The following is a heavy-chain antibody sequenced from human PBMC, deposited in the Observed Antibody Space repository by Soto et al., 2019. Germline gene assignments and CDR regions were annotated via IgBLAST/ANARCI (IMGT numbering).Heavy chain of an antibody. CDR2: IYSGGST. V-gene: IGHV3-53*01. Sequence: GGSLRLSCAASGFTVSSNYMSWVRQAPGKGLEWVSVIYSGGSTYYADSVKGRFTISRDNSKNTLYLQMNSLRAEDTAVYYCARRPGIAAACTMLERYYYYCMDFWGQGTTVTVSS. J-gene: IGHJ6*02. D-gene: IGHD6-13*01. CDR3: ARRPGIAAACTMLERYYYYCMDF. CDR1: GFTVSSNY.